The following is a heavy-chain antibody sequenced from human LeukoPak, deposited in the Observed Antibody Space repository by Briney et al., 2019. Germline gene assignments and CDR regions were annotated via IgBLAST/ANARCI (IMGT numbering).Heavy chain of an antibody. J-gene: IGHJ4*02. CDR1: GGSTSSSDW. CDR2: IYYSGST. V-gene: IGHV4-4*02. D-gene: IGHD1-26*01. CDR3: ARVSGSYFDY. Sequence: PSETLSLTCAVSGGSTSSSDWWSWVRQPPGKGLEWLGQIYYSGSTNYNPSLKSRVTISVDKSKNQFSLKLSSVTAADTAVYYCARVSGSYFDYWGQGTLVTVSS.